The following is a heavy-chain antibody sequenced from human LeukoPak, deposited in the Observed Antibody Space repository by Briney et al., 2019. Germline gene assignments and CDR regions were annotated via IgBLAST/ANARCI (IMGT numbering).Heavy chain of an antibody. CDR2: ISYDGSNK. CDR3: ARDSYGDFYIDF. Sequence: PGGSLRLSCAASGFTFSSYAMHWVRQAPGKGLEWVAVISYDGSNKYYADSVKGRFAVTRDNSKNTLYLQMNSLRAEDTALYYCARDSYGDFYIDFWGQGTLVTVSS. CDR1: GFTFSSYA. J-gene: IGHJ4*02. V-gene: IGHV3-30*09. D-gene: IGHD4-17*01.